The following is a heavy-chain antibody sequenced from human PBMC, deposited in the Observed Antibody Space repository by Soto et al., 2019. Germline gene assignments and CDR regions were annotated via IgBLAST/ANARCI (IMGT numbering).Heavy chain of an antibody. Sequence: WASVKVSCKASGYTFTSYYMHWVRQAPRQGLEWMGIINPSGGSTTYAQKFQGRVTMTRDTSTSTVYMELSSLRSEDTAVYYCARGNIVAIFGMDVWGQGTTVTVSS. V-gene: IGHV1-46*01. CDR1: GYTFTSYY. CDR3: ARGNIVAIFGMDV. CDR2: INPSGGST. J-gene: IGHJ6*02. D-gene: IGHD5-12*01.